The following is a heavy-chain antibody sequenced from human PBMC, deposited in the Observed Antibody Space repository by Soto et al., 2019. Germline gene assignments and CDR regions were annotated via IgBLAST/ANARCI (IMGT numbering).Heavy chain of an antibody. V-gene: IGHV3-66*01. CDR2: IYSGGST. CDR1: GFTVSSNY. Sequence: GGSLRLSCAASGFTVSSNYMSWVRQAPGKGLEWVSVIYSGGSTYYADSVKGRFTISRDNSKNTLYLQMNSLRAEDTAVYYCARALRRRGIAAAGTLDYWGQGTLVTVSS. J-gene: IGHJ4*02. D-gene: IGHD6-13*01. CDR3: ARALRRRGIAAAGTLDY.